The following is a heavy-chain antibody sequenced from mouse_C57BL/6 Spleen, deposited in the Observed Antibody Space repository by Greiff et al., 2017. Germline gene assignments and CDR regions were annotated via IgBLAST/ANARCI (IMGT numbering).Heavy chain of an antibody. Sequence: EVQLQQSGPELVKPGASVKISCKASGYTFTDYYMNWVKQSHGKSLEWIGDINPNNGGTSYNQKFKGKATLTVDKSSSTAYMELRSLTSEDSAVYYCARSGYYGRSPWFAYWGQGTLVTVSA. D-gene: IGHD1-1*01. CDR2: INPNNGGT. CDR1: GYTFTDYY. V-gene: IGHV1-26*01. J-gene: IGHJ3*01. CDR3: ARSGYYGRSPWFAY.